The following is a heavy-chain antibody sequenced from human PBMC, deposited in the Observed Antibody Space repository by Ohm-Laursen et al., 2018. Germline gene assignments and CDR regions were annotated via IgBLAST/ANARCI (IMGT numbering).Heavy chain of an antibody. CDR2: TYQRSKRYN. V-gene: IGHV6-1*01. CDR3: ARDLYNIDAFDI. D-gene: IGHD3-10*01. Sequence: QTLSLTCAISGDSVSSNSAAWNWIRQSPSRGLEWLGRTYQRSKRYNDYADSVKSRITINPDTSKNQLSLQLNSVTPEDTAVYYCARDLYNIDAFDIWGQGTMVTVSS. J-gene: IGHJ3*02. CDR1: GDSVSSNSAA.